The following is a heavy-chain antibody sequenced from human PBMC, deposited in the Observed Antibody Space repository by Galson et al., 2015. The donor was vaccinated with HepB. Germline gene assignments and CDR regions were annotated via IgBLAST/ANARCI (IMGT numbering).Heavy chain of an antibody. CDR1: GFTFSDYN. V-gene: IGHV3-21*01. CDR3: ARDYHPAVASGSYHPTWFDL. J-gene: IGHJ5*02. D-gene: IGHD3-10*01. CDR2: INSRSSYM. Sequence: SLRLSCAASGFTFSDYNMNWVRQAPGRGLEWVSSINSRSSYMFYTDSVKGRFTISRDNTKNLLFLQMNSLRAEDTAVYYCARDYHPAVASGSYHPTWFDLWGQGTLVTVSS.